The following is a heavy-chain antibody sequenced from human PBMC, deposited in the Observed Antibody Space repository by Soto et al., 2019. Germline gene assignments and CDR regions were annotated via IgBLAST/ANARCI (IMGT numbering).Heavy chain of an antibody. J-gene: IGHJ4*02. CDR2: ISANNGNT. D-gene: IGHD3-10*01. V-gene: IGHV1-18*04. CDR1: GYTFTNYG. Sequence: QIQLVQSGAEVKKPGASVKVSCKTSGYTFTNYGVSWVRQAPGQGPEWMGWISANNGNTNYAPKFQGRVSVTTDTSASTAYMELRDLRSDDTGLYYCARGWREYYYGTGSYHPFDYWGQGTLVTVSS. CDR3: ARGWREYYYGTGSYHPFDY.